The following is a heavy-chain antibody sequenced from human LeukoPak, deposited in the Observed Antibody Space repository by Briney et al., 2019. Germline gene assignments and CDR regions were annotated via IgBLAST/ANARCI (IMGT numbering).Heavy chain of an antibody. CDR2: IYSGGFT. D-gene: IGHD2-15*01. Sequence: PGGSLRLSCAASGFTFSSYSMNWVRQAPGKGLEWVSVIYSGGFTYYADSVKGRFTISRDNSKNTLYLQMNSLRAEDTAVYYCVRANGYCSGGSCPGYWGQGTLVTVSS. CDR1: GFTFSSYS. J-gene: IGHJ4*02. V-gene: IGHV3-66*01. CDR3: VRANGYCSGGSCPGY.